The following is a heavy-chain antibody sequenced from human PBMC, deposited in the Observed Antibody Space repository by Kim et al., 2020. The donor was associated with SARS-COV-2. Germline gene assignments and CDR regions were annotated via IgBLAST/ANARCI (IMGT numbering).Heavy chain of an antibody. J-gene: IGHJ5*02. D-gene: IGHD1-26*01. V-gene: IGHV3-74*01. Sequence: SYADSVKGRFTISRDNAKNTLYLQMNSLRAEDTAVYYCARDSGSYFAPDPWGQGTLVTVSS. CDR3: ARDSGSYFAPDP.